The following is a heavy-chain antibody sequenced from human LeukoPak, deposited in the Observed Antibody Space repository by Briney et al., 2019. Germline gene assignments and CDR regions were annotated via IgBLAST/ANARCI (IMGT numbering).Heavy chain of an antibody. Sequence: GGSLRLSCAASGFTFSSYAMSWVRQAPGKGLEWVSVIGAGGASTYYADSVKGRLTISRDNSKNTLHLQMNSLRAEDTAVYYCAKRYSSGPIDYWGQGTLVTVSS. CDR1: GFTFSSYA. CDR3: AKRYSSGPIDY. CDR2: IGAGGAST. V-gene: IGHV3-23*01. D-gene: IGHD6-19*01. J-gene: IGHJ4*02.